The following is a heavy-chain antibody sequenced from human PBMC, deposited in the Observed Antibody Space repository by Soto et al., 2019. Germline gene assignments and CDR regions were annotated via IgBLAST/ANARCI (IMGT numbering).Heavy chain of an antibody. Sequence: TSETLSLTCAVSGYSISSGYYWGWIRQPPGKGLEWIGSIYHSGSTYYNPSLKSRVTISVDTSKNQFSLKLSSVTAADTAVYYCARAYYDFWSGYFNWFDPWGRGTLVTVSS. V-gene: IGHV4-38-2*01. CDR1: GYSISSGYY. CDR3: ARAYYDFWSGYFNWFDP. J-gene: IGHJ5*02. CDR2: IYHSGST. D-gene: IGHD3-3*01.